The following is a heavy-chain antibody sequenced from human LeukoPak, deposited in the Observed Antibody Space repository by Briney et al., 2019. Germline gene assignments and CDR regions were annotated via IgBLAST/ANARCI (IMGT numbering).Heavy chain of an antibody. D-gene: IGHD3-9*01. J-gene: IGHJ4*02. CDR3: ATDQRYAFDY. CDR1: GFSFTGYA. V-gene: IGHV3-48*02. CDR2: IRTTADGAKYA. Sequence: GGSLRLSCATSGFSFTGYAMNWVRQAPGKGLEWIANIRTTADGAKYAYYADSVKGRVTISRDDGKNTLYLHMTSLRDNDTAVYYCATDQRYAFDYWGQGILVTVSS.